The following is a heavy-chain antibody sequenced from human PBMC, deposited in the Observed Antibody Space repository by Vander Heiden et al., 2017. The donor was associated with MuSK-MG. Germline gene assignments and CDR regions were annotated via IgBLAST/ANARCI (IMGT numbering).Heavy chain of an antibody. CDR2: INHSGST. CDR3: ARERGYCSGGSCYSGVGPVDY. V-gene: IGHV4-34*01. D-gene: IGHD2-15*01. Sequence: QVQLQQWGAGLLKPSETLSLTCAVYGGSFSGYYWSWIRQPPGKRLEWIGEINHSGSTNYNPSLKSRVTISVDTSKNQFSLKLSSVTAADTAVYYCARERGYCSGGSCYSGVGPVDYWGQGTLVTVSS. J-gene: IGHJ4*02. CDR1: GGSFSGYY.